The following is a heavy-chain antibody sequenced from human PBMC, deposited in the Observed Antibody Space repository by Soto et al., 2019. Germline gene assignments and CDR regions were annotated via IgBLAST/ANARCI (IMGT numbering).Heavy chain of an antibody. Sequence: WTWLRQHPERGLECIGYIYYSGSTFYNPSLKSRVTISVDTSKNQFSLKLSSVTAADTAVYYCARDGSYRGWVDPWGQGTLVTVSS. CDR3: ARDGSYRGWVDP. V-gene: IGHV4-31*02. J-gene: IGHJ5*02. CDR2: IYYSGST. D-gene: IGHD1-26*01.